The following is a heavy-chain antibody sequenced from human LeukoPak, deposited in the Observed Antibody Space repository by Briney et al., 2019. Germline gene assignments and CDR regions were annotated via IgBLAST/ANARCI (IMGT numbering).Heavy chain of an antibody. CDR1: GFTFSSYA. V-gene: IGHV3-30*04. CDR3: ARDRGRWTYFDY. Sequence: GRSLRLSCAASGFTFSSYAVHWVRQAPGKGLEWVAVISYDGNNKYSADSVKGRFTISRENSKNTLYLQMRSLRVEDTAIYYCARDRGRWTYFDYWGQGTLVTVSS. J-gene: IGHJ4*02. CDR2: ISYDGNNK. D-gene: IGHD3-10*01.